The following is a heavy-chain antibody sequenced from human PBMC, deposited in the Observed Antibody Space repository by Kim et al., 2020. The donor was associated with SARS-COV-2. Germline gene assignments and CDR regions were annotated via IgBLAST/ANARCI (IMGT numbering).Heavy chain of an antibody. CDR3: AKGRLNSGSYSH. D-gene: IGHD3-10*01. V-gene: IGHV3-23*01. J-gene: IGHJ4*02. Sequence: YYADSVKGRFTISRDNSKNTLYLQMNSLRAEDTAVYYCAKGRLNSGSYSHWGQGTLVTVSS.